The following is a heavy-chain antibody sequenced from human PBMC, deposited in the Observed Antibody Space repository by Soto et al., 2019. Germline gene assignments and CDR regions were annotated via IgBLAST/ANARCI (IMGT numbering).Heavy chain of an antibody. J-gene: IGHJ5*02. D-gene: IGHD2-2*01. CDR2: ISGSGGST. CDR3: AKDQSYCSSTSCHPLFWFDP. CDR1: GFTFSSYA. V-gene: IGHV3-23*01. Sequence: GGSLRLSCAASGFTFSSYAMSWVRQAPGKGLEWVSAISGSGGSTYYADSVKGRFTISRDNSKNTLYLQMNSLRAEDTAVYYCAKDQSYCSSTSCHPLFWFDPWGQGTLVTVSS.